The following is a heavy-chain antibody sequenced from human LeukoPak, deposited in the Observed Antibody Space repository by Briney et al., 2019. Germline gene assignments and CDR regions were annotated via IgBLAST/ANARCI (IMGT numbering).Heavy chain of an antibody. J-gene: IGHJ2*01. CDR1: GGSITSRNW. Sequence: SETLSLTCAVSGGSITSRNWWSWVRPSPGKGLEWIGEMFHEDISNYNPSLKNRVDISLDKSKNQFSLKLTSVTSADTAMYYCARQYCGGDCYERDYWFFDLWGRGTLVTVSS. V-gene: IGHV4-4*02. CDR3: ARQYCGGDCYERDYWFFDL. CDR2: MFHEDIS. D-gene: IGHD2-21*02.